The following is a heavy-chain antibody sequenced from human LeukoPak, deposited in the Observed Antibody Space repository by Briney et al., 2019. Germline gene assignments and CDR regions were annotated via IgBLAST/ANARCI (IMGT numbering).Heavy chain of an antibody. CDR2: ISGSGGST. Sequence: GGSLRLSCAASGFTFSSYAMSWVRQAPGKGLEWVSAISGSGGSTYYADSVKGRFTISRDNSKNTLYLQMNSLRAEDTAVYYCTRGPGVAATTSDYWGQGTLVTVSS. V-gene: IGHV3-23*01. J-gene: IGHJ4*02. CDR3: TRGPGVAATTSDY. D-gene: IGHD2-15*01. CDR1: GFTFSSYA.